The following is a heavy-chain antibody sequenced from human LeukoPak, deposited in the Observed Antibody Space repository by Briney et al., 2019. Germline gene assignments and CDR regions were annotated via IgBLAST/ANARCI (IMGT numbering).Heavy chain of an antibody. Sequence: ASVKVSCKASGYTFTGYYMHWVRQAPGQGLEWMGWINPNSGGTNYAQKFQGRVTMTRDTSISTAYMELSRLRSDDTAVYYCARVYYDILTGCYVDYWGQGTLVTVSS. J-gene: IGHJ4*02. CDR2: INPNSGGT. V-gene: IGHV1-2*02. D-gene: IGHD3-9*01. CDR3: ARVYYDILTGCYVDY. CDR1: GYTFTGYY.